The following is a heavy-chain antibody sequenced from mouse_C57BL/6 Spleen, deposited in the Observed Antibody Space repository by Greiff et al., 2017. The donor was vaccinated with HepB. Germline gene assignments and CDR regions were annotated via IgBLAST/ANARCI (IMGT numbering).Heavy chain of an antibody. J-gene: IGHJ1*03. CDR1: GYTFTDYY. D-gene: IGHD1-1*01. V-gene: IGHV1-26*01. CDR3: ARGDYGSSYVRYFDV. Sequence: EVQLQQSGPELVKPGASVKISCKASGYTFTDYYMNWVKQSHGKSLEWIGDINPNNGGTSYNQKFKGKATLTVDKSSSTAYMELRSLTSEDSAVYYCARGDYGSSYVRYFDVGGTGTTVTVSS. CDR2: INPNNGGT.